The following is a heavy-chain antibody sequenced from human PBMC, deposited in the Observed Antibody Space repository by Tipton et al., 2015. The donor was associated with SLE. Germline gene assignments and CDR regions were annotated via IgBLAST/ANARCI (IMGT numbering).Heavy chain of an antibody. D-gene: IGHD1-1*01. V-gene: IGHV1-8*01. CDR2: MQFKTGNA. Sequence: QVQLVQSGPEVRKPGASVMVSCKASGHTFDNDDINWVRQATGQGLEWMGWMQFKTGNAVSAQSFQGRLTMTRDTSMNTAYMELRNLRSDDTAVYYCARETTETRDGLDVWGQGTTVTVSS. CDR3: ARETTETRDGLDV. CDR1: GHTFDNDD. J-gene: IGHJ6*02.